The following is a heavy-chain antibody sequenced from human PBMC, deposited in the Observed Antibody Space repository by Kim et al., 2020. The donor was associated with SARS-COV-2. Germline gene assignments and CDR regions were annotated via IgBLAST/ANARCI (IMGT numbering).Heavy chain of an antibody. V-gene: IGHV4-31*03. CDR2: ISYSGNS. CDR1: GGSIRSGGKF. J-gene: IGHJ4*02. Sequence: SETLSLTCSVSGGSIRSGGKFWTWIRQPPAKGLEWIGYISYSGNSHYSPSLRSRVSISLQTSENQFSLELTSVTAADTAVYYCARGQPLDFWGQGILVTVSS. CDR3: ARGQPLDF. D-gene: IGHD2-2*01.